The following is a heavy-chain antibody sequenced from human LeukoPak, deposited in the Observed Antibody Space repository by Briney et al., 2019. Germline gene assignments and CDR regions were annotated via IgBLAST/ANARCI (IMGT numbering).Heavy chain of an antibody. CDR1: GGTFSSYT. V-gene: IGHV1-69*02. CDR3: AIRAKIVVVIIDY. D-gene: IGHD3-22*01. CDR2: IIPILGIA. J-gene: IGHJ4*02. Sequence: SVKVSCKASGGTFSSYTISWVRQAPGQGLEWMGRIIPILGIANYAQKFQGRVTITADKSTSTAYMELSSLRSEATAVYYCAIRAKIVVVIIDYWGQGTLVTVSS.